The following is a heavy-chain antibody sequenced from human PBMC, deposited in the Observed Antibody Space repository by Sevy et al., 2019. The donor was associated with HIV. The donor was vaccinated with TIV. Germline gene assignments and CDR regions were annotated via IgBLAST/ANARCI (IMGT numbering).Heavy chain of an antibody. J-gene: IGHJ6*02. CDR1: GYTFTSYA. Sequence: ASVKVSCKASGYTFTSYAMHWVRQAPGQRLEWMGWSNGGNGNTKYSQEFQGRVTITRDTSASTAYMELNSLRAEDTAVYYCARQRDRVFYYYGMDVWGQGTTVTVSS. D-gene: IGHD3-22*01. V-gene: IGHV1-3*02. CDR3: ARQRDRVFYYYGMDV. CDR2: SNGGNGNT.